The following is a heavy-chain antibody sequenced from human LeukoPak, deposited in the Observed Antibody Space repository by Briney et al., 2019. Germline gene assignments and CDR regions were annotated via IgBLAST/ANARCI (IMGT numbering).Heavy chain of an antibody. Sequence: PGGSLRLFCAASGFTFSSYWMHWVRQAPGKGLVWVSRINSDGSSTSYADSVKGRFTISRDNAKNTLYLQMNSLRAEDTAVYYCARDVGDGYKTNIWGQGTMVTVSS. CDR3: ARDVGDGYKTNI. CDR2: INSDGSST. V-gene: IGHV3-74*01. J-gene: IGHJ3*02. D-gene: IGHD5-24*01. CDR1: GFTFSSYW.